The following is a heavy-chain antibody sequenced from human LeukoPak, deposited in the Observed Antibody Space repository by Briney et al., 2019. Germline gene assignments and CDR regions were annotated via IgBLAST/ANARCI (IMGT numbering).Heavy chain of an antibody. J-gene: IGHJ5*02. D-gene: IGHD1-14*01. CDR1: GFTFDYYA. Sequence: GGSLGLSCAASGFTFDYYAKHWGRPGPGKGVGWVSGISWNSGGVAYADSVRGRFTISRDNAKNCLYLQMNSLRTEDTALYYCAKALGVRYTIVPASWGQGTLVTVAS. CDR2: ISWNSGGV. V-gene: IGHV3-9*01. CDR3: AKALGVRYTIVPAS.